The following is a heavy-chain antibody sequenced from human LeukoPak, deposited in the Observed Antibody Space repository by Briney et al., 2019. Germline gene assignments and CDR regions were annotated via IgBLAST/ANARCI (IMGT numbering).Heavy chain of an antibody. Sequence: SETLSVTCTVSGGSISSYYWSWIRQPPGKGLEWIGYIYYSGSTNYNPSLKSRVTISVDTSKNQFSLKLSSVTAADTAVYYCARQKMATIDYWGQGTLVTVSS. J-gene: IGHJ4*02. CDR3: ARQKMATIDY. D-gene: IGHD5-24*01. CDR1: GGSISSYY. CDR2: IYYSGST. V-gene: IGHV4-59*08.